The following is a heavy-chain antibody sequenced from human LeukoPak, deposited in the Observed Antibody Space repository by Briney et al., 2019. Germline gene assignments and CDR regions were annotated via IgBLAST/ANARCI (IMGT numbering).Heavy chain of an antibody. V-gene: IGHV4-59*01. Sequence: SETLSLTCTVSGGSISGYYWTWIRQPPGKGLEWIGYIYYSGSTNYNPSLNSRVTISVDTSKNQFSLKLTSVTAADTAVYYCAREYYGSSGYYNDYWGQGALVTVSS. D-gene: IGHD3-22*01. J-gene: IGHJ4*02. CDR1: GGSISGYY. CDR3: AREYYGSSGYYNDY. CDR2: IYYSGST.